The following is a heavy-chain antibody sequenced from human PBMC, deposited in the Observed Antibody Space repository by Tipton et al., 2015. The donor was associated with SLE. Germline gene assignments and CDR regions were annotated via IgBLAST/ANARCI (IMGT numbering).Heavy chain of an antibody. Sequence: TLSLTCAVYGGSFSGYYWSWIRQPPGKGLEWIGEVNDGGNINYNPSLMTRVTISGDTSKNQISLRLNSVTAADTAVYYCARRGSSYGEGFDYWAREPRSPSRQ. CDR2: VNDGGNI. CDR1: GGSFSGYY. J-gene: IGHJ4*02. CDR3: ARRGSSYGEGFDY. D-gene: IGHD2-2*01. V-gene: IGHV4-34*01.